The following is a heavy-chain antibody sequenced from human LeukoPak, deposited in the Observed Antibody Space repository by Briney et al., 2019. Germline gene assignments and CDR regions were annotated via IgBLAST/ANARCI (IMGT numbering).Heavy chain of an antibody. CDR1: GGSISSGDYY. J-gene: IGHJ4*02. Sequence: PSQTLSHTCTVSGGSISSGDYYWSWIRQPPGKGLEWIGYIYYSGSTYYNPSLKSRVTISVDTSKNQFSLKLSSVTAADTAVYYCARHRSGLYDFWSGYYGSPFDYWGQGTLVTVSS. V-gene: IGHV4-30-4*08. CDR2: IYYSGST. CDR3: ARHRSGLYDFWSGYYGSPFDY. D-gene: IGHD3-3*01.